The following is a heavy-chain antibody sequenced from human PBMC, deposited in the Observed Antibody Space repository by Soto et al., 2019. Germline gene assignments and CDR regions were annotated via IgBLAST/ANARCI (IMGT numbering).Heavy chain of an antibody. CDR3: ARGSRYYGSGSDRWFDP. V-gene: IGHV4-34*01. CDR2: INHSGST. J-gene: IGHJ5*02. CDR1: VVSFSGYY. D-gene: IGHD3-10*01. Sequence: KPSETLSLTCAFYVVSFSGYYWSCIRHPPGKGLEWIGEINHSGSTNYNPSLKSRVTISVDTSKNQFSLKLSSVTAADTAVYYCARGSRYYGSGSDRWFDPWGQGTLVTVSS.